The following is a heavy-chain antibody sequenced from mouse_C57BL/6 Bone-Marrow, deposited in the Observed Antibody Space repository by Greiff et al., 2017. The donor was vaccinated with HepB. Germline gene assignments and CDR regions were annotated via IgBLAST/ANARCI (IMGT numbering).Heavy chain of an antibody. CDR3: ARNWDPHWYFDV. CDR2: INPSTGGT. Sequence: VQLQQSGPELVKPGASVKISCKASGYSFTGYYMNWVKQSPEKSLEWIGEINPSTGGTTYNQKFKAKATLTVDKSSSTAYMQLKSLTSEDSAVYYCARNWDPHWYFDVWGTGTTVTVSS. D-gene: IGHD4-1*01. J-gene: IGHJ1*03. CDR1: GYSFTGYY. V-gene: IGHV1-42*01.